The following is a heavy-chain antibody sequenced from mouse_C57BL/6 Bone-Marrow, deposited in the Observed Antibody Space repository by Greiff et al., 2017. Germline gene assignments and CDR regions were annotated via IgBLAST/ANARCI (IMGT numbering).Heavy chain of an antibody. Sequence: EVKLMESGGGLVKPGGSLKLSCAASGFTFSSYAMSWVRQTPEKRLEWVATISDGGSYTYYPDNVKGRFTISRDNAKNNLYLQMRHLKSEDTAMXYCAREVLVYYFDYWGQGTTLTVSS. V-gene: IGHV5-4*01. J-gene: IGHJ2*01. CDR2: ISDGGSYT. D-gene: IGHD6-2*01. CDR1: GFTFSSYA. CDR3: AREVLVYYFDY.